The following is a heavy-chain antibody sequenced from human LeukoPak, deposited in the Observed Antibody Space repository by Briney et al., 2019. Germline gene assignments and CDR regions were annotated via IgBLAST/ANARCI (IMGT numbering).Heavy chain of an antibody. D-gene: IGHD5-18*01. Sequence: ASVKVSCKASGGTFSSYAISWVRQAPGQGLEWMGGIIPIFGTANYAQKFQGGVTITADKSTSTAYMELSSLRSEDTAVYYCARDMDTAMGGLDYWGQGTLVTVSS. CDR3: ARDMDTAMGGLDY. J-gene: IGHJ4*02. CDR1: GGTFSSYA. CDR2: IIPIFGTA. V-gene: IGHV1-69*06.